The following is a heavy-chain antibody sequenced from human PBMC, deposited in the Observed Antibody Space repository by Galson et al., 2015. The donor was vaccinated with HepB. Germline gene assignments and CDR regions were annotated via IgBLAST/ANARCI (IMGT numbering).Heavy chain of an antibody. CDR1: GFTFSSYA. Sequence: SLRLSCAASGFTFSSYAMHWVRQAPGKGLEWVAVMSYGGSNKYYADSVKGRFTISRDNSKNTLYLQMNSLRAEDTAVYYCAREEKLDESSGYYLYHGAFDIRGQGTMGTVSS. D-gene: IGHD3-22*01. V-gene: IGHV3-30-3*01. CDR3: AREEKLDESSGYYLYHGAFDI. CDR2: MSYGGSNK. J-gene: IGHJ3*02.